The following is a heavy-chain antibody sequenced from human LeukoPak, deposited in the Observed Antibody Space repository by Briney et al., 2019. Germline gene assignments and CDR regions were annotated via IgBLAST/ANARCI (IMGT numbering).Heavy chain of an antibody. D-gene: IGHD2-15*01. CDR2: MNPNSGNT. J-gene: IGHJ4*02. CDR1: GYTFTSYD. CDR3: ARGRQPNCRGGSCYPGGGRYYFNY. Sequence: ASVKVSCKASGYTFTSYDINWVRQATGQGLEWMGWMNPNSGNTGYAQKFQGRVTMTRNTSISTAYMELSSLRSEDTAVYYCARGRQPNCRGGSCYPGGGRYYFNYWGQGTLVTVSS. V-gene: IGHV1-8*01.